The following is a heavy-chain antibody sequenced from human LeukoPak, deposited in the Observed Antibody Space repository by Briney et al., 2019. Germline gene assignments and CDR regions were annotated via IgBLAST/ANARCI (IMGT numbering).Heavy chain of an antibody. D-gene: IGHD5-18*01. CDR2: ISSSGSTI. V-gene: IGHV3-48*03. CDR3: AKFCGYSYGYDYFDY. CDR1: GFTFSSYE. Sequence: GGSLRLSCAASGFTFSSYEMNWVRQAPGKGLEWVSYISSSGSTIYYADSVKGRFTISRDNSKNTLYLQMNSLRAEDTAVYYCAKFCGYSYGYDYFDYWGQGTLVTVSS. J-gene: IGHJ4*02.